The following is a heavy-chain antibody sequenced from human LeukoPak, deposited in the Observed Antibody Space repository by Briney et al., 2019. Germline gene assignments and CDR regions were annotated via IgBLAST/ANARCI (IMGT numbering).Heavy chain of an antibody. CDR2: ISSSGSTI. D-gene: IGHD3-10*01. CDR3: ARRRVTMVRGADFDY. V-gene: IGHV3-48*03. CDR1: GFTFSGYE. Sequence: GGSLRLSCAASGFTFSGYEMNWVRQAPGKGLEWVSYISSSGSTIYYADSVKGRFTISRDNAKNSLYLQMNSLRAEDTAVYYCARRRVTMVRGADFDYWGQGTLVTVSS. J-gene: IGHJ4*02.